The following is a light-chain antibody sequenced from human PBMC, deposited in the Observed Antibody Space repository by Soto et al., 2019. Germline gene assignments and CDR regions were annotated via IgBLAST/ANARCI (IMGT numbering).Light chain of an antibody. CDR1: NSDVGGYNY. J-gene: IGLJ1*01. V-gene: IGLV2-14*01. CDR3: SSYTSSSTDV. Sequence: QSALTQPASVSESPGQSITISCTGTNSDVGGYNYVSWYQQHPGKAPKLMIFDVSNRPSGVSNRFSGSKSGNTASLTISGLQAEDEADYYCSSYTSSSTDVFGTGTKLTVL. CDR2: DVS.